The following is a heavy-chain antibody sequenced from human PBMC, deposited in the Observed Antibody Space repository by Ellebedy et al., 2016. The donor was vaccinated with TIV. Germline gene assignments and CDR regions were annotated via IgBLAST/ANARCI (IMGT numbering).Heavy chain of an antibody. CDR3: AKEGSSGHGYDFDF. CDR2: ISWTSGTI. Sequence: PGGSLRLSCAASGFTFDDYAMHWVRQVPGKGLEWVSGISWTSGTIGYGDSVKGRFTISRDNDKKFLYLQMNSLRTEDTALYCCAKEGSSGHGYDFDFWGQGTLVTVSS. CDR1: GFTFDDYA. D-gene: IGHD3-22*01. J-gene: IGHJ4*02. V-gene: IGHV3-9*01.